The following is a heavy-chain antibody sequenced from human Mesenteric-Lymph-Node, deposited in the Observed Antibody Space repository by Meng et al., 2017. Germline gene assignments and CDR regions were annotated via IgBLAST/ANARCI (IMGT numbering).Heavy chain of an antibody. V-gene: IGHV4-31*03. Sequence: LHESPPALVKPSQTLSLTCTVSGGSIISGGLYWSWIRQHPGKCLEWIGYIYYSGSTYYNPSLMSRVAISIDTSKNQFSLKLTSVTAADTAVYFCARTNYGDYNWFDPWGQGTLVTVSS. CDR1: GGSIISGGLY. D-gene: IGHD4-17*01. CDR2: IYYSGST. J-gene: IGHJ5*02. CDR3: ARTNYGDYNWFDP.